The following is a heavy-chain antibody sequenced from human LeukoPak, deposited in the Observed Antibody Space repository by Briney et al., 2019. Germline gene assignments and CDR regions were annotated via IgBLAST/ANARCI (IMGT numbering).Heavy chain of an antibody. CDR1: GGSISSYY. J-gene: IGHJ6*02. Sequence: PSETLSLTCTVSGGSISSYYWSWIRQPPGKGLEWIGHIYYSGSTNYNPSLKSRVTISVDTSKNQFSLRLSSVTAADTAVYYCARINRYYDFWSGYSYGMDVWGQGTTVTVSS. D-gene: IGHD3-3*01. CDR3: ARINRYYDFWSGYSYGMDV. V-gene: IGHV4-59*01. CDR2: IYYSGST.